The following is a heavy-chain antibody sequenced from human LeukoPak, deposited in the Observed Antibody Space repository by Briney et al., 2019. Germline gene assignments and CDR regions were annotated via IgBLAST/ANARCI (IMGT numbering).Heavy chain of an antibody. J-gene: IGHJ4*02. V-gene: IGHV4-38-2*02. Sequence: SETLSLTCTVSGYSISSGYYWGWIRQPPGKGLEWIGSIYHSGSTYYNPSLKSRVTISVDRSKNQFSLKLSSVTAADTAVYYCARVGPGAFDYWGQGTLVTVSS. D-gene: IGHD3-10*01. CDR2: IYHSGST. CDR3: ARVGPGAFDY. CDR1: GYSISSGYY.